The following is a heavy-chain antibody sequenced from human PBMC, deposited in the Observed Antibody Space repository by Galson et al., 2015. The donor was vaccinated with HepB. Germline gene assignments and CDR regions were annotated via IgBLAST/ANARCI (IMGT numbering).Heavy chain of an antibody. CDR3: ATGKGLAVAGN. CDR2: IIPIFGTA. D-gene: IGHD6-19*01. CDR1: GGTFSSFP. V-gene: IGHV1-69*13. J-gene: IGHJ4*02. Sequence: SVKVSCKASGGTFSSFPVSWVRLAPGQGLEWMGGIIPIFGTANYSRNFQGRVTITADESTSTAFMEVSSLRSDDTAVYYCATGKGLAVAGNWGRGTLVTVSP.